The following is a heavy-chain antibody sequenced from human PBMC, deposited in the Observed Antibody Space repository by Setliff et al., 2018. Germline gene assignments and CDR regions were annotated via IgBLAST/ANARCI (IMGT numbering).Heavy chain of an antibody. CDR2: IIPMFDTG. D-gene: IGHD3-22*01. CDR3: ARDKADYYDRSGYSGASDV. Sequence: QVSCKASGGTFGSSALSWVRQAPGQGLEWMGGIIPMFDTGIYAEKFQGRVTLSADESTSTVYMELTRLRPEDTAIYYCARDKADYYDRSGYSGASDVWGQGTMVTVSS. CDR1: GGTFGSSA. J-gene: IGHJ3*01. V-gene: IGHV1-69*01.